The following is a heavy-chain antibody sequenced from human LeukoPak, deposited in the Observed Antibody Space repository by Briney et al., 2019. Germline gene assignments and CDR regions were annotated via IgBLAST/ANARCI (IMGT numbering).Heavy chain of an antibody. CDR1: GYTFTSYG. V-gene: IGHV1-18*01. CDR3: ARVGGSYTMTNGMDV. Sequence: ASVTVSCKASGYTFTSYGISWVRQAPGQGLEWMGWISAYNGNTNYAQKLQGRVTMTTDTSTSTAYMELRSLRSDDTAVYYCARVGGSYTMTNGMDVWGQGTTVTVSS. J-gene: IGHJ6*02. CDR2: ISAYNGNT. D-gene: IGHD1-26*01.